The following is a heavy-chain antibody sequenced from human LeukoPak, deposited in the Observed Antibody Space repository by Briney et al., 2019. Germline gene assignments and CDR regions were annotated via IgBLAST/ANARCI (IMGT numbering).Heavy chain of an antibody. CDR1: GGSISSNSYY. J-gene: IGHJ4*02. V-gene: IGHV4-39*07. D-gene: IGHD6-19*01. CDR3: ARDLTPGYSSGWYPLEFDY. CDR2: IYYSGST. Sequence: SETLSLTCTVSGGSISSNSYYWVWIRQPPGKGLEWIGSIYYSGSTYYNLSLKSRVTISVDTSKNQFSLKLSSVTAADTAVYYCARDLTPGYSSGWYPLEFDYWGQGTLVTVSS.